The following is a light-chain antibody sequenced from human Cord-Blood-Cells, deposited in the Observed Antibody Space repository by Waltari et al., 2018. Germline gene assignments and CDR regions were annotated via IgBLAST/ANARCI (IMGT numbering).Light chain of an antibody. CDR3: QQYGSSP. V-gene: IGKV3-20*01. CDR1: QSVSSSY. CDR2: GAS. J-gene: IGKJ1*01. Sequence: EIVLTQSTGTLSLSPGERATLSCRASQSVSSSYLAWYQQKPGQAPRLLIYGASSRATGIPDRFSGSGSGTDFTLTISRLEPEDFAVYYCQQYGSSPFGQGTKVEIK.